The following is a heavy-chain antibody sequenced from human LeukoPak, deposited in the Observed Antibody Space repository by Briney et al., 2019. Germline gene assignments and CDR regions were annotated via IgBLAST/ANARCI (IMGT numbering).Heavy chain of an antibody. CDR1: GFTFSSYE. D-gene: IGHD3-10*01. J-gene: IGHJ4*02. CDR3: AREIRGFFDY. CDR2: ISSSGSTI. V-gene: IGHV3-48*03. Sequence: GGSLRLSCAASGFTFSSYEMNWVRQAPGKGLEWVSYISSSGSTIYYADSVKGRFTISRDNAKNSLCLQMNSLRAEDTAVYYCAREIRGFFDYWGQGTLVTVSS.